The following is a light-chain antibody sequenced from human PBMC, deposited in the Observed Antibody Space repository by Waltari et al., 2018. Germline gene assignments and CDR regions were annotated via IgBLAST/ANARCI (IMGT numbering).Light chain of an antibody. CDR3: QQYFNSPIA. Sequence: DIVMTQSPDSLLVSLGERPTISCNPSQSILYTSNDKNYLAWYQQKAGQPPRLLVHWASIRESGVPDRFRGSGSGTDFTLTISNLQPEDVAFYWCQQYFNSPIAFGQGTRLEIK. CDR2: WAS. CDR1: QSILYTSNDKNY. J-gene: IGKJ5*01. V-gene: IGKV4-1*01.